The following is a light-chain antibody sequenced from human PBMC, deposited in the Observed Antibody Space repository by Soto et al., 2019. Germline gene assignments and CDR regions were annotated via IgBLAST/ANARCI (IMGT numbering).Light chain of an antibody. J-gene: IGLJ3*02. CDR1: MSDVGDYNL. V-gene: IGLV2-14*01. CDR2: EVR. CDR3: SAYTASSTRV. Sequence: QSALTQPASVSGSAGQSITISCSGTMSDVGDYNLVSWYQQHPGKAPKLIIYEVRNRPSGISTRFSGSRSGNTASLTISGLQSEDEGDYYCSAYTASSTRVFGGGTKLTVL.